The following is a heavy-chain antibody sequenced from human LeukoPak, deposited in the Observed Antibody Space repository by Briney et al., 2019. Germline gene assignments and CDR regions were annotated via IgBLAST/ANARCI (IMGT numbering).Heavy chain of an antibody. V-gene: IGHV4-31*03. CDR2: IYYSGST. Sequence: SETLSLTCTVSGGSISSGGYYWSWIRQHPGKGLEWIGYIYYSGSTYYNPSLKSRVTISVDTSKNQFSLKLSSVTAADTAVHYCARSSSTSSYYWFDPWGQGTLVTVSS. CDR3: ARSSSTSSYYWFDP. D-gene: IGHD2-2*01. J-gene: IGHJ5*02. CDR1: GGSISSGGYY.